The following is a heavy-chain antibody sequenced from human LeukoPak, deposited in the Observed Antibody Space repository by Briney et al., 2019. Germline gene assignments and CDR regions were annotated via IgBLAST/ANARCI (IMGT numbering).Heavy chain of an antibody. D-gene: IGHD6-13*01. Sequence: ASVKVSCKVSGYTFTDYYMHWVQQAPGKGLEWMGLVDPEDGETIYAEKFQGRVTITADTSTDTAYMELSSLRSEDTAVYYCATAGAAAGVYYFDYWGQGTPVTVSS. CDR2: VDPEDGET. V-gene: IGHV1-69-2*01. CDR1: GYTFTDYY. J-gene: IGHJ4*02. CDR3: ATAGAAAGVYYFDY.